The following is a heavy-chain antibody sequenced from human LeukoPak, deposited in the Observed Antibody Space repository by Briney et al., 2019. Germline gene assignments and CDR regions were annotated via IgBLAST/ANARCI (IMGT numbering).Heavy chain of an antibody. CDR3: ARKNPKYYFDY. CDR2: IYYSGST. CDR1: GGSISSGDYY. J-gene: IGHJ4*02. Sequence: SETLSLTCTVSGGSISSGDYYWSWIRQPPGKGLEWIGYIYYSGSTYYNPSLKSRVTISVDTSKNQFSLKLSSVTAADTAVYYCARKNPKYYFDYWGQGTLVTVSS. V-gene: IGHV4-30-4*02.